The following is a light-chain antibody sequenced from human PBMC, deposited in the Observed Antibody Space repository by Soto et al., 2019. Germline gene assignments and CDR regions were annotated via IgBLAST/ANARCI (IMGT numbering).Light chain of an antibody. CDR1: QNIENY. Sequence: DIQVTQSPSSLSASVGDRLTNSCRASQNIENYLNWYRHKPGKAPELLILSASIVQSGVPSRFSGAGFGTDFTLTISSLQPEDFTTFFSQQTYSIPITIGGGTQVEIK. CDR3: QQTYSIPIT. J-gene: IGKJ4*01. V-gene: IGKV1-39*01. CDR2: SAS.